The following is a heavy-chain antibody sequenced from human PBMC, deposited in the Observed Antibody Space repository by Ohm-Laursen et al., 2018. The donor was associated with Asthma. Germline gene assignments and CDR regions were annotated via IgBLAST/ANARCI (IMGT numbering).Heavy chain of an antibody. V-gene: IGHV3-21*01. Sequence: SLRLSCAASGYTFSRYSIHRVRQVPGKGLEWVASISTASTFIYYADSVRGRFTTSRDNAKNSVYLRMNSLRAEDTALYYCARIGPEWELPGREYSLHHWGQGTQVTVSS. D-gene: IGHD1-26*01. CDR3: ARIGPEWELPGREYSLHH. CDR1: GYTFSRYS. CDR2: ISTASTFI. J-gene: IGHJ1*01.